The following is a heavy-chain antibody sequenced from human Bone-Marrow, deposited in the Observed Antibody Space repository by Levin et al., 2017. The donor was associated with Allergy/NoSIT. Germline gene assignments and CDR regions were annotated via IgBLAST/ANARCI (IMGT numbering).Heavy chain of an antibody. CDR1: GYVFATHY. CDR3: TRDNRMPVGGTGWFDP. J-gene: IGHJ5*02. V-gene: IGHV1-46*03. CDR2: IDPSGGAT. D-gene: IGHD4-23*01. Sequence: GGSLRLSCKTSGYVFATHYMHWVRQAPRHVLEWMGLIDPSGGATTYAQNFQGRVTVTRDASTATVYLELTNLTSEDTGIYYCTRDNRMPVGGTGWFDPWGQGTLVTVFS.